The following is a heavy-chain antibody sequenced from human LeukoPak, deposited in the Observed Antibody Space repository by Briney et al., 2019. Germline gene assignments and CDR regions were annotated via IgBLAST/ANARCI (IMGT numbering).Heavy chain of an antibody. V-gene: IGHV4-4*09. CDR3: ASAYSYGFFTRSGNWFDP. D-gene: IGHD5-18*01. CDR2: IHTSGSN. J-gene: IGHJ5*02. Sequence: PSETLSLTCAVSGVSISTYYWAWIRQPPGKGLEWIGYIHTSGSNNQYPSLKSRVTISVDKSKNQFSLKLSSVTAADTAVYYCASAYSYGFFTRSGNWFDPWGQGALVTVSS. CDR1: GVSISTYY.